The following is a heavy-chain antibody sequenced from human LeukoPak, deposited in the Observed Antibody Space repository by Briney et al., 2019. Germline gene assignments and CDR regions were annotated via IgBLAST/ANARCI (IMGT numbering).Heavy chain of an antibody. D-gene: IGHD6-13*01. CDR1: GFTFSSYA. V-gene: IGHV3-23*01. J-gene: IGHJ6*02. CDR3: AKESGAAWYDNYGMDV. Sequence: GGSLRLSCAASGFTFSSYAMSWVRQAPGKGLERVSAISGSGGSTYYADSVKGRFTISRDNSKNTLCLQMNSLRAEDTAVYYCAKESGAAWYDNYGMDVWGQGTTVTVSS. CDR2: ISGSGGST.